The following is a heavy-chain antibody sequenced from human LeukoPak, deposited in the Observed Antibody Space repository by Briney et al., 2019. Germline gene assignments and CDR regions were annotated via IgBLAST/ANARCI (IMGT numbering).Heavy chain of an antibody. CDR1: GGTFSSYA. J-gene: IGHJ4*02. Sequence: GASVKVSCKASGGTFSSYAISWVRQAPGQGLEWMGGIIPIFGTANYAQKFQGRVTITADESTSTAYVELSSLRSEDTAVYYCARVEEMATIGYYFDYWGQGTLVTVSS. V-gene: IGHV1-69*13. CDR2: IIPIFGTA. CDR3: ARVEEMATIGYYFDY. D-gene: IGHD5-24*01.